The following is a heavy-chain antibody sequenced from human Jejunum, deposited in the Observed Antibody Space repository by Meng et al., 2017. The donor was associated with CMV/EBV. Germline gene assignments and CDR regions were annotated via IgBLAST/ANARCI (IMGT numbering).Heavy chain of an antibody. CDR1: TSYY. Sequence: TSYYMHWVRQAPGQELEWMGIINPSGGSTSYAQKFQGRVTMTTDASTSTVFMELRSLRSDDTAVYYCARDHSGRVAPPPPNGMDVWGQGTTVTVSS. D-gene: IGHD3-10*01. CDR2: INPSGGST. V-gene: IGHV1-46*01. CDR3: ARDHSGRVAPPPPNGMDV. J-gene: IGHJ6*02.